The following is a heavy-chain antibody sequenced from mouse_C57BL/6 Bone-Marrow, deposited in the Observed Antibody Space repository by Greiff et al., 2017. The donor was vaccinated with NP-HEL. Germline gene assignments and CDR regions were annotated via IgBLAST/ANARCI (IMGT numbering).Heavy chain of an antibody. V-gene: IGHV7-3*01. CDR3: ARYRAHFAMDY. CDR1: GFTFTDYY. Sequence: EVMLVESGGGLVQPGGSLSLSCAASGFTFTDYYMSWVRQPPGKALEWLGFIRNKANGYTTEYSASVKGRFTISSDNYQSILYLQMNALRAEDSATYYCARYRAHFAMDYWGQGTSVTVSS. CDR2: IRNKANGYTT. J-gene: IGHJ4*01.